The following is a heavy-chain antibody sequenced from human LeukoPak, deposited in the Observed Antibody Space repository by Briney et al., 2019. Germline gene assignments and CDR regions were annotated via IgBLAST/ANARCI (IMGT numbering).Heavy chain of an antibody. CDR3: ARDGYGDYDY. CDR1: GFTFSSYA. D-gene: IGHD4-17*01. Sequence: GRSLRLSCAASGFTFSSYAMHWVRQAPGKGLEWVSYISSSGSTIYYADSVKGRFTISRDNAKNSLYLQMNSLRAEDTAVYYCARDGYGDYDYWGQGTLVTVSS. V-gene: IGHV3-48*04. CDR2: ISSSGSTI. J-gene: IGHJ4*02.